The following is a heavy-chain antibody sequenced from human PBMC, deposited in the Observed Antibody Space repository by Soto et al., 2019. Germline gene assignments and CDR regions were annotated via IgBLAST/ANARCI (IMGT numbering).Heavy chain of an antibody. Sequence: QAQLVESGGGVAQPGESLRLSCEVSGFTFSAYGMHWVRQAPGKGLEWVAAISHDGTNKNYGDSVKGRFTISRDNSKKTLYLQMNSLRPEDTALYYCAKDEYYYSRSGYYIFDSWGQGTLVTVSS. D-gene: IGHD3-22*01. CDR3: AKDEYYYSRSGYYIFDS. CDR2: ISHDGTNK. V-gene: IGHV3-30*18. J-gene: IGHJ4*02. CDR1: GFTFSAYG.